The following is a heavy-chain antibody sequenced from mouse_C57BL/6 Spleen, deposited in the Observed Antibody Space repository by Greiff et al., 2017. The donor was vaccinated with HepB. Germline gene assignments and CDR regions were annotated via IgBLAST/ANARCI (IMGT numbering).Heavy chain of an antibody. J-gene: IGHJ1*03. Sequence: VKLVESGAELVRPGTSVKMSCKASGYTFTNYWIGWAKQRPGHGLEWIGDIYPGGGYTNYNEKFKGKATLTADKSSSTAYMQFSSLTSEDSAIYYCARRMGYDYNWYFDVWGTGTTVTVSS. CDR2: IYPGGGYT. CDR1: GYTFTNYW. V-gene: IGHV1-63*01. D-gene: IGHD2-4*01. CDR3: ARRMGYDYNWYFDV.